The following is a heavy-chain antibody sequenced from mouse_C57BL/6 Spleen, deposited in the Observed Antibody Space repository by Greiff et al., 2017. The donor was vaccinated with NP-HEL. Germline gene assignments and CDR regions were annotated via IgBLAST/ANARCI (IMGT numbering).Heavy chain of an antibody. CDR2: ISSGGSYT. CDR1: GFTFSSYG. Sequence: EVHLVESGGDLVKPGGSLKLSCAASGFTFSSYGMSWVRQTPDKRLEWVATISSGGSYTYYPDSVKGRFTISRDNAKNTLYLQMSSLKSEDTAMYYCARHEGNYYYAMDYWGQGTSVTVSS. D-gene: IGHD2-1*01. J-gene: IGHJ4*01. CDR3: ARHEGNYYYAMDY. V-gene: IGHV5-6*01.